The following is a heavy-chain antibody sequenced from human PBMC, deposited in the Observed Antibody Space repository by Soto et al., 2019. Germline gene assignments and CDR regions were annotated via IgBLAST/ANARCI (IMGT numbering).Heavy chain of an antibody. D-gene: IGHD3-10*01. Sequence: GGSLRLSCAASGFTFSSYAMSWVRQAPGKGLEWVSAISGSGGSTYYADSVKGRFTISRDNSKNTLYLQMNSLRAEDTAVYYCAILWFGELYAFDIWGQGTMVTVSS. CDR1: GFTFSSYA. V-gene: IGHV3-23*01. CDR2: ISGSGGST. CDR3: AILWFGELYAFDI. J-gene: IGHJ3*02.